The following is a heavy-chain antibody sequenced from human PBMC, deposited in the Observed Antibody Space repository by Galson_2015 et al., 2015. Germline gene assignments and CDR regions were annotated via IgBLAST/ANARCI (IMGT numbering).Heavy chain of an antibody. CDR2: ITIKTDGGTT. V-gene: IGHV3-15*01. J-gene: IGHJ4*02. CDR3: TTGWDFDY. Sequence: SLRLSCAASGFTFSNAWMSWVRQAPGNFLDWFGRITIKTDGGTTYSSAPLTCRFTISRDDSKNTLYLQMNSLKTEDTSVYYCTTGWDFDYWGQGTLVTVSS. CDR1: GFTFSNAW. D-gene: IGHD1-26*01.